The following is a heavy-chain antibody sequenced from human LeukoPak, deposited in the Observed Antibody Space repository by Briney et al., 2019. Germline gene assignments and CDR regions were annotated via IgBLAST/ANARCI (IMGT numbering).Heavy chain of an antibody. CDR1: GFTFSIYA. D-gene: IGHD1-26*01. Sequence: GGSLRLSCAASGFTFSIYAIHWVRQAPGKGLERVTVISYAGSNKYSADSVKGRFTISRDNSKNTRYLQMNSLSAEDTAVYYCAKALQGDGGSYTLDYWGQGILVTVSS. CDR2: ISYAGSNK. CDR3: AKALQGDGGSYTLDY. J-gene: IGHJ4*02. V-gene: IGHV3-30*18.